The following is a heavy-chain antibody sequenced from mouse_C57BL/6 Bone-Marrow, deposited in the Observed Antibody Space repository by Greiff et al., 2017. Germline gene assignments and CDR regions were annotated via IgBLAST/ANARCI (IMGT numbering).Heavy chain of an antibody. CDR2: IDPSDSYT. D-gene: IGHD1-1*01. V-gene: IGHV1-59*01. CDR3: ARDAYYYASSSSYSFDY. CDR1: GYTFTSYW. Sequence: QVQLKQPGAELVRPGTSVKLSCKASGYTFTSYWMHWVKQRPGQGLEWIGVIDPSDSYTNYNQKFKGKATLTVDTSSSTAYMQLSSLTSEDSAVYYCARDAYYYASSSSYSFDYWGQDATLTDSS. J-gene: IGHJ2*01.